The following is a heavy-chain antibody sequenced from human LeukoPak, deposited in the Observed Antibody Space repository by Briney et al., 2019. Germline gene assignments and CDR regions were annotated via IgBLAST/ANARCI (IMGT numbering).Heavy chain of an antibody. J-gene: IGHJ4*02. V-gene: IGHV3-23*01. CDR2: ISGSGGST. D-gene: IGHD3-3*01. CDR1: GFTFSSYA. CDR3: AKDLVRFLEWSYYFDY. Sequence: GGSLRLSCAASGFTFSSYAMSWVRQAPGKGLEWVSAISGSGGSTYYADSVKGRFTISRDNSKNTLYLQMNSLRAEDTAVYYRAKDLVRFLEWSYYFDYWGQGTLVTVSS.